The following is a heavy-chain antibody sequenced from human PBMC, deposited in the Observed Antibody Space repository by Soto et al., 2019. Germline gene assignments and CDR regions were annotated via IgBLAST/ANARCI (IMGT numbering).Heavy chain of an antibody. Sequence: SETLSLTCAVSGGSLSSGGYSWSWIRQPPGKGLEWIGYIHHSGSIYYNPSLKSRVTISVDRSKNQFSLKLSSVTAADTAVYYCARVPGPWGQGTLVTVSS. J-gene: IGHJ5*02. V-gene: IGHV4-30-2*01. CDR1: GGSLSSGGYS. CDR3: ARVPGP. D-gene: IGHD7-27*01. CDR2: IHHSGSI.